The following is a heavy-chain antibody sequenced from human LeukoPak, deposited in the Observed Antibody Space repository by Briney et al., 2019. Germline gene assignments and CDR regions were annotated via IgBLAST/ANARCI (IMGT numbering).Heavy chain of an antibody. J-gene: IGHJ4*02. CDR1: GYSISSGYY. Sequence: SETLSLTCAVSGYSISSGYYWGWIRQPPGKGLEWIGSIYHTGSAYYNPSLQSRVTISLDSPKNQFSLKLTSVTAADTAVYYCASGGTAVVMALTYYFDTWGQGTPVTVSS. V-gene: IGHV4-38-2*01. D-gene: IGHD3-22*01. CDR3: ASGGTAVVMALTYYFDT. CDR2: IYHTGSA.